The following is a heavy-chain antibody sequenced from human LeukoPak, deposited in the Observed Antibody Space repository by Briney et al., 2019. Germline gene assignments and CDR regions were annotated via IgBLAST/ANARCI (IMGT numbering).Heavy chain of an antibody. J-gene: IGHJ5*02. D-gene: IGHD4-23*01. V-gene: IGHV1-2*02. CDR3: AREMTPVGGSPLIWFDP. Sequence: VXWINPNSGATKSAQKFQGRVTMTRDTSITTAYMELSRLRSDDTAVYYCAREMTPVGGSPLIWFDPWGQGTLVTVSS. CDR2: INPNSGAT.